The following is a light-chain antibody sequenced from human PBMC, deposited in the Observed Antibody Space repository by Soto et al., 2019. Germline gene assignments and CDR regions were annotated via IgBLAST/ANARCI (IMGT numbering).Light chain of an antibody. V-gene: IGLV2-14*01. CDR1: SSDVGSYNF. J-gene: IGLJ1*01. CDR3: SSYTTSSNYV. CDR2: EVS. Sequence: QSVLTQPASVSGSPGQSITISCTGTSSDVGSYNFVSWYQQLPGKAPKLMIYEVSNRPSGVSNRFSGSKSGNTASLTISGLQAEEEADYYCSSYTTSSNYVFGSGTKFTVL.